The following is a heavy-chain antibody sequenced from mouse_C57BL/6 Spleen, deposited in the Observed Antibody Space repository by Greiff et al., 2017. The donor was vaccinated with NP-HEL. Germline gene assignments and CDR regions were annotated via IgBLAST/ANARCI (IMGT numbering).Heavy chain of an antibody. V-gene: IGHV1-5*01. CDR2: IYPGNSDT. Sequence: VQLQQSGTVLARPGASVKMSCKTSGYTFTSYWMHWVKQRPGQGLEWIGAIYPGNSDTSYNQKFKGKANLTAVTSASTAYMELSSLTNEDSAVYYCTRYLRLGPFDYWGQGTTLTVSS. CDR1: GYTFTSYW. D-gene: IGHD1-2*01. CDR3: TRYLRLGPFDY. J-gene: IGHJ2*01.